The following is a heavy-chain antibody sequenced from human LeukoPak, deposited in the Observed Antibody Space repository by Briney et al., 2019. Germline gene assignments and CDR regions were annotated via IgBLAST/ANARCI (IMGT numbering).Heavy chain of an antibody. CDR1: GESFSGNY. D-gene: IGHD2-2*01. V-gene: IGHV4-34*01. CDR2: INHSGST. Sequence: SETLSLTCAVYGESFSGNYWSWIRQSPGKGLEWVGEINHSGSTSYNPSLTSRVTMSVDTSKNQFSLKLSSVTAADTAVYYCARRGSASTLDYWGQGTLVTVSS. CDR3: ARRGSASTLDY. J-gene: IGHJ4*02.